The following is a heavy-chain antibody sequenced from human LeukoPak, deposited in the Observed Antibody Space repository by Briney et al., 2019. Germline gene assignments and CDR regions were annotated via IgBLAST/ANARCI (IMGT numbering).Heavy chain of an antibody. D-gene: IGHD3-22*01. V-gene: IGHV1-2*02. J-gene: IGHJ5*02. CDR1: GYTFTGYY. CDR3: ARALVGSYYDSSGYPLNWFDP. Sequence: ASVKLSCKASGYTFTGYYMHWVRQAPGQGLEWMGWINPNSGGTNYAQKVKGRVTMTRDTSISTAYMERSRLRSDDTAVYYCARALVGSYYDSSGYPLNWFDPWGQGTLVTVSS. CDR2: INPNSGGT.